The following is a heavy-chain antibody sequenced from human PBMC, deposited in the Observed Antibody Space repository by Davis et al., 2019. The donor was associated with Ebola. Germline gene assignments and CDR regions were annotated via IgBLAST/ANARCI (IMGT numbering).Heavy chain of an antibody. CDR3: ARDSSSWYESAYYYGMDV. J-gene: IGHJ6*04. CDR2: IYHSGST. V-gene: IGHV4-4*02. CDR1: GGSISSSNW. D-gene: IGHD6-13*01. Sequence: MPSETLSLTCAVSGGSISSSNWWSWVRQPPGKGLEWIGEIYHSGSTNYNPSLKSRVTMSVDTSKNQFSLKLSSVTAADTAVYYCARDSSSWYESAYYYGMDVWGKGTTVTVSS.